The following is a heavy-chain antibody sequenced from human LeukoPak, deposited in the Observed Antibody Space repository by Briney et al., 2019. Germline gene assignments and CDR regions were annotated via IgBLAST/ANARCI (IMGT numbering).Heavy chain of an antibody. CDR1: GGSIENNH. Sequence: SETLSLTCAVSGGSIENNHWAWIRLPAGKGLEWIGYIYDSGSTNYNPSLKSRVTISVDTSKNQFSLKLSSVTAADTAVYYCARRIYDSSGYPLFDYWGQGTLVTVSS. D-gene: IGHD3-22*01. V-gene: IGHV4-59*08. J-gene: IGHJ4*02. CDR3: ARRIYDSSGYPLFDY. CDR2: IYDSGST.